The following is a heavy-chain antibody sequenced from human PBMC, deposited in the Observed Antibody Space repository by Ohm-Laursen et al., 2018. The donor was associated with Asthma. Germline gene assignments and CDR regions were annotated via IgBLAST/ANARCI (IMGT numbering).Heavy chain of an antibody. V-gene: IGHV3-30*18. D-gene: IGHD2-15*01. CDR2: ISYDGSNK. CDR3: AKVKYCSGGSCFDY. CDR1: GFTFSSYG. Sequence: LSLTCAASGFTFSSYGMHWVRQAPGKGLEWVAVISYDGSNKYYADSVKGRFTISRDNSKNTLYLQMNSLRAEDTAVYYCAKVKYCSGGSCFDYWGQGTLVTVSS. J-gene: IGHJ4*02.